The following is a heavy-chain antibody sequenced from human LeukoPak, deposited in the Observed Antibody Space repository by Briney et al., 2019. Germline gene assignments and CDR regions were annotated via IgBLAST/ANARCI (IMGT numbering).Heavy chain of an antibody. D-gene: IGHD3-3*01. CDR3: AKTSLSDPSGHYYYMDV. Sequence: GGTLRLSCAASGFAFSSYGMSWVRQAPGKGLEWVSAISGSGGSTYYADSVKARFTISRDNSQDTVSLQLNNLRIEDTALYYCAKTSLSDPSGHYYYMDVWGKGTTVTVSS. CDR2: ISGSGGST. J-gene: IGHJ6*03. V-gene: IGHV3-23*01. CDR1: GFAFSSYG.